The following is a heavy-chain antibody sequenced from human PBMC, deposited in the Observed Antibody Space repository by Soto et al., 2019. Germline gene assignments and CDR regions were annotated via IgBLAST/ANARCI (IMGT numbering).Heavy chain of an antibody. Sequence: ASVKVSCKASGYTFTSYYMHWVRQAPGQGLEWMGIINPSGGSTSYAQKLQGRVTVTRDTSTSTVYMELSSLRSEDTAVYYCARATRLRAFDIWGQGTMVTVSS. CDR2: INPSGGST. V-gene: IGHV1-46*01. D-gene: IGHD4-17*01. CDR3: ARATRLRAFDI. J-gene: IGHJ3*02. CDR1: GYTFTSYY.